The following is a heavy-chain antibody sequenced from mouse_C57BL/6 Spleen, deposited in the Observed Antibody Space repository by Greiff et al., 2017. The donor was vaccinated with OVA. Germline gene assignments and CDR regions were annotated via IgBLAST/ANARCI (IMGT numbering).Heavy chain of an antibody. CDR2: IDPSDSYT. V-gene: IGHV1-69*01. J-gene: IGHJ1*03. Sequence: QVQLQQPGAELVMPGASVKLSCKASGYTFTSYWMHWVKQRPGQGLEWIGEIDPSDSYTTYNRKFKGKSTLTVDKSSSTAYMTLSSLTSEDSAVYYCARSTDGNYGYFDVWGTGTTVTVSS. CDR3: ARSTDGNYGYFDV. D-gene: IGHD2-1*01. CDR1: GYTFTSYW.